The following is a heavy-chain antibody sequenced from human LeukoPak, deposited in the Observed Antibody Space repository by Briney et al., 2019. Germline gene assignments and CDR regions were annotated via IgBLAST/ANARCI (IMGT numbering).Heavy chain of an antibody. J-gene: IGHJ4*02. CDR2: ISSSGGST. D-gene: IGHD6-13*01. Sequence: PGGSLRLSCAVSGFTFSSYAMSWVRQAPGKGLEWVSTISSSGGSTYYADSVKGRFTISRDNSKSTLYLQMNSLRAEDTAVYYCTKTYYTSSRYYFDYWGQGTLVTVSS. V-gene: IGHV3-23*01. CDR3: TKTYYTSSRYYFDY. CDR1: GFTFSSYA.